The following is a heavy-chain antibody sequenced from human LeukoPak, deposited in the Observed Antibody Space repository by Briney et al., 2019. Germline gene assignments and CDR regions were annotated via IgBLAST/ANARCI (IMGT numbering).Heavy chain of an antibody. V-gene: IGHV4-59*01. CDR1: GGSISSYY. Sequence: SETLSLTCTVSGGSISSYYWSWIRQPPGKGPEWIGYIYYSGSTNYNPSLKSRVTISVDTSKNQFSLKLSSVTAADTAVYYCARYFVESWFDPWGQGTLVTVSS. CDR3: ARYFVESWFDP. J-gene: IGHJ5*02. D-gene: IGHD3-3*01. CDR2: IYYSGST.